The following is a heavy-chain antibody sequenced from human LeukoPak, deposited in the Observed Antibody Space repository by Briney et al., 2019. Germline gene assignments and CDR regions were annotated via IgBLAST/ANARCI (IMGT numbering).Heavy chain of an antibody. J-gene: IGHJ4*02. CDR3: ARDLDDFWRGYFDY. V-gene: IGHV3-30-3*01. D-gene: IGHD3-3*01. CDR1: GFTFSSYA. Sequence: GGSLRLSCAASGFTFSSYAMHWVRQAPGKGLEWVAVISYDGSNKYYTDSVKGRFTISRDNSKDTLYLQMNSLRAEDTAVYYCARDLDDFWRGYFDYWGQGTLVTVSS. CDR2: ISYDGSNK.